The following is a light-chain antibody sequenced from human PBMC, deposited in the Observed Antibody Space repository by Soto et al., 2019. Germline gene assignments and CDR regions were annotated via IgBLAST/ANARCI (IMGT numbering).Light chain of an antibody. CDR1: TSNIGARYD. V-gene: IGLV1-40*01. Sequence: QSVLTQPPSVSGAPGQRVTISCTGSTSNIGARYDVHWYQQVPGTAPKLLIYVNTNRPSGVPYRFSGSKSGTTAALAITGRHADDEADYYCQSYDTSLSSGVFGGGTKLTVL. J-gene: IGLJ3*02. CDR2: VNT. CDR3: QSYDTSLSSGV.